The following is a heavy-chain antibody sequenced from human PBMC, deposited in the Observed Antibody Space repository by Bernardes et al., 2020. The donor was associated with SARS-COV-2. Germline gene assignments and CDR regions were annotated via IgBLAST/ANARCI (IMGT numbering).Heavy chain of an antibody. CDR2: IHHSGRT. Sequence: SETLSLTCAVYGSLTNYYWSWIRHSPGKGLEWIGEIHHSGRTIYNPSLESRVTISIDTSKKQFSLSLRSLTAADTAVYYCAGGHGFTWGNGVEWGQGTLVTVSS. D-gene: IGHD3-16*01. CDR3: AGGHGFTWGNGVE. J-gene: IGHJ4*02. V-gene: IGHV4-34*01. CDR1: GSLTNYY.